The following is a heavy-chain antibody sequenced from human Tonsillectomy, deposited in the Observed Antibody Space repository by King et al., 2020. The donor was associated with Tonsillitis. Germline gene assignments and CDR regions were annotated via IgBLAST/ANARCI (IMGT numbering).Heavy chain of an antibody. D-gene: IGHD3-10*01. CDR1: GYTFTGHF. CDR3: ARPWGTWPTMNWFDP. J-gene: IGHJ5*02. V-gene: IGHV1-2*02. Sequence: VQLVQSGAEVKKPGASVKVSCQASGYTFTGHFLHWVRQAPGQGLEWMGWINPNSGGTKYAQKFRGRVTMTRDTSIGTAYMELSNLTSDDTAVYYCARPWGTWPTMNWFDPWGQGTLVTVSS. CDR2: INPNSGGT.